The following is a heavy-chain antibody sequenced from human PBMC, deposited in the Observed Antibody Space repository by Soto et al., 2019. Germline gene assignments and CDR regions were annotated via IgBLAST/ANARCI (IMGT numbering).Heavy chain of an antibody. J-gene: IGHJ4*02. V-gene: IGHV3-7*04. CDR2: IKQDGSEE. CDR3: ARGSGFLIDS. D-gene: IGHD5-12*01. CDR1: GFSFSNYW. Sequence: HPGGSLRLSCAASGFSFSNYWMNWVRQAPGKGLEWVANIKQDGSEENYVDSVKGRFTISRDNAKTSLYLQMNSLRAEDTAVYYCARGSGFLIDSWGQGTLVTVSS.